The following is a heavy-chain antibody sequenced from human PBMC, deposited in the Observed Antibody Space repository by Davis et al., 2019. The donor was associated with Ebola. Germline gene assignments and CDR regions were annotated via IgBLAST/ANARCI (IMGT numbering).Heavy chain of an antibody. J-gene: IGHJ4*02. V-gene: IGHV3-15*07. D-gene: IGHD2-15*01. Sequence: PGGSLRLSCAASSLTLSDVWMNWVRQAPGKGLEWVGRIKRKTEGDSTDYAAPVKGRFTISRDDSKNTLYLQMNSLKSEDTAVYYCSTDIAIVVAARGAYDYWGQGTPVTVSS. CDR3: STDIAIVVAARGAYDY. CDR2: IKRKTEGDST. CDR1: SLTLSDVW.